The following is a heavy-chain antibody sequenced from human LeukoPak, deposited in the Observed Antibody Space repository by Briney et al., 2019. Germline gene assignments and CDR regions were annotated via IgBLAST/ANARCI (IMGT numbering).Heavy chain of an antibody. Sequence: GSSVKVSCKASGGTFSSYAISWVRQAPGQGLEWMGGIIPIFGTANYAQKFQGRVTITADKSTSTAYMELSSLSSEDTAVYYCATSFAGYSPDAFDIWGKGTMVTVSS. J-gene: IGHJ3*02. CDR3: ATSFAGYSPDAFDI. V-gene: IGHV1-69*06. CDR2: IIPIFGTA. CDR1: GGTFSSYA. D-gene: IGHD6-13*01.